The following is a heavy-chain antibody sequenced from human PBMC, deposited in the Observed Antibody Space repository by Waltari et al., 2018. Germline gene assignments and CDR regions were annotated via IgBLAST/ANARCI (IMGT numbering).Heavy chain of an antibody. J-gene: IGHJ4*02. Sequence: EVQLVESGGGLGQPGGSLRLSCAAYGFTFSTYWRSWVRQAPGKGLEWVANIRDQDGSEKYYVDSLKGRFTISRDNAKNSLYLEMNSLRAEDTAIYYCAKGGHLDEWGQGTLVTVSS. D-gene: IGHD3-16*01. CDR2: IRDQDGSEK. CDR1: GFTFSTYW. V-gene: IGHV3-7*01. CDR3: AKGGHLDE.